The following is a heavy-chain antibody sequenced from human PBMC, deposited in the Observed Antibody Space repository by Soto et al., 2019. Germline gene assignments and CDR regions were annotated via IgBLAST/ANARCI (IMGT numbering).Heavy chain of an antibody. Sequence: QVQLVESGGGVVQPGRSLRLSCAASGFTFSSYAMHWVRQAPGKGLEWVAVISYDGSNKYYADSVKGRFTISRDNSKNTLYLQMNSLRAEDTAVYYCARGATQYGMDVWGQGTTVTVSS. D-gene: IGHD1-26*01. V-gene: IGHV3-30-3*01. CDR2: ISYDGSNK. CDR3: ARGATQYGMDV. CDR1: GFTFSSYA. J-gene: IGHJ6*02.